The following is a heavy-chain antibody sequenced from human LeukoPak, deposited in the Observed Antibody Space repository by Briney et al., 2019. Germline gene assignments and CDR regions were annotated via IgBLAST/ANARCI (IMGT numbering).Heavy chain of an antibody. V-gene: IGHV1-69*13. CDR2: IIPIFGTA. D-gene: IGHD3-22*01. CDR1: GGTFSSYA. Sequence: EASVKVSCKASGGTFSSYAISWVRQAPGQGLEWMGGIIPIFGTANYAQKFQGRVTITADESTSTAYMELSSLRSEDTAVYYCARVDSSDKSAFDIWGQGTMVTVSS. CDR3: ARVDSSDKSAFDI. J-gene: IGHJ3*02.